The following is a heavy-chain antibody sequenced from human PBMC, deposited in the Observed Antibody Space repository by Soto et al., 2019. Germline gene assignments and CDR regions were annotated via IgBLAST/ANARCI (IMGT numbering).Heavy chain of an antibody. Sequence: SETLSLTCTLSGVSITSGAYYWTWVRQHPGKGLEWIGYIYYNGNTYFSPSLKSRLTISIDTSKNQFSLKLSSVTAADTAMYYCARARLRAVYAFDFWGQGTIVTLSS. CDR3: ARARLRAVYAFDF. CDR1: GVSITSGAYY. CDR2: IYYNGNT. D-gene: IGHD4-17*01. J-gene: IGHJ3*01. V-gene: IGHV4-31*03.